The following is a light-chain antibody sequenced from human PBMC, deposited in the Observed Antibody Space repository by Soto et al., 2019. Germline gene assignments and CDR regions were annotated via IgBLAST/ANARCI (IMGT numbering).Light chain of an antibody. CDR3: QQYNNWPPIT. J-gene: IGKJ5*01. V-gene: IGKV3-15*01. CDR2: GAS. Sequence: EVVMTQSPATLSVSPGERATLSCRASQSVSSNFAWYQQKPRQAPRLLIYGASTRATGIPARFSGSGSGTEFTLTISSLQSEDFAVYYCQQYNNWPPITFGQGTRLEIK. CDR1: QSVSSN.